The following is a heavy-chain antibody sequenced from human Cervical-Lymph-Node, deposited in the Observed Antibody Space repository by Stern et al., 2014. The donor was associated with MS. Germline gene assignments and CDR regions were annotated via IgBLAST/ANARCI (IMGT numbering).Heavy chain of an antibody. CDR1: GYTFSNYI. Sequence: VQLVQSGAEVKKPGSSVQVSCKASGYTFSNYIIGWVRQAPGQGLEWMGWIIPMFGMANYADKFQDRVTITADESTSTAYMDLSSLRSEDTAVYYCARATSDYIWGTYRFLDSWGQGTLVIVSS. CDR3: ARATSDYIWGTYRFLDS. D-gene: IGHD3-16*02. V-gene: IGHV1-69*01. CDR2: IIPMFGMA. J-gene: IGHJ4*02.